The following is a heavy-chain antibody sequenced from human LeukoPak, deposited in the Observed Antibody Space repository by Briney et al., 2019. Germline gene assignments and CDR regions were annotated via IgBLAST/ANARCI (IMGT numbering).Heavy chain of an antibody. J-gene: IGHJ4*02. V-gene: IGHV3-74*01. CDR1: GLTFSSHW. CDR3: VTQQGGNPAY. CDR2: ITNDGSST. Sequence: PGGSLRLSCAASGLTFSSHWMHWVRQAPGKGLVWVSRITNDGSSTTYADSVTGRFTISRDNAKNMLYLQVNSLRAEDTAVYYCVTQQGGNPAYWGQGTLVTVSS. D-gene: IGHD1-14*01.